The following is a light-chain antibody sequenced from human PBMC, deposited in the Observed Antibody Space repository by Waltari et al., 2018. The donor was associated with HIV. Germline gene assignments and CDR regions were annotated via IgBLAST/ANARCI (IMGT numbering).Light chain of an antibody. Sequence: QSALTQPASVSGSPGQSLTISCPGTSSDIGGYNFVSWYQQHPGRAPRLMIYEVTSRPSGVSNRFSGSRSGNTASLTISGLQAEDEADYYCSSYTSSATGVLFGGGTTLTVL. CDR3: SSYTSSATGVL. J-gene: IGLJ2*01. CDR1: SSDIGGYNF. CDR2: EVT. V-gene: IGLV2-14*01.